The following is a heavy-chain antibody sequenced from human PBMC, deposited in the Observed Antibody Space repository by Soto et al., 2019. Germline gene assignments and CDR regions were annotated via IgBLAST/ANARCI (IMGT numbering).Heavy chain of an antibody. D-gene: IGHD3-22*01. CDR3: ARSSSNYDNSLEFDY. Sequence: PGEALKISCKGSGYSFTTYWIIWVRQMPGKGLGWMGRIDPSDSYTNYSPSFQGHVTISADKSISTAYLQWSSLKASDTAMYYCARSSSNYDNSLEFDYWGQGTLVSVSS. CDR2: IDPSDSYT. CDR1: GYSFTTYW. J-gene: IGHJ4*02. V-gene: IGHV5-10-1*01.